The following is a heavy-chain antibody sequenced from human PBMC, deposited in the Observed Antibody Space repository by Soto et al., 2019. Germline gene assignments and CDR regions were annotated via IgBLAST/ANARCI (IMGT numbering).Heavy chain of an antibody. V-gene: IGHV3-30*18. Sequence: QVQLVESGGGVVQPGRSLRLSCAASGFTFKTYGMHWVRQAPGKGLEWVADISYDGSIKYYADSVKGRVTISRDNSNNTLYLQMNSLRAEDTAVYYCAKDQGDFLFHYWGQGTLVTVSS. D-gene: IGHD3-10*01. CDR1: GFTFKTYG. CDR3: AKDQGDFLFHY. CDR2: ISYDGSIK. J-gene: IGHJ4*02.